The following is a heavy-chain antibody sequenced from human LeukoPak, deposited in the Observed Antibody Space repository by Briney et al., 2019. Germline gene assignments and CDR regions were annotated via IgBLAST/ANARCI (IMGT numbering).Heavy chain of an antibody. J-gene: IGHJ4*02. D-gene: IGHD1-26*01. CDR3: AIYSGSYYGFDY. CDR2: ISGSGGST. CDR1: GFTFSNYW. Sequence: PGGSLRLSCAASGFTFSNYWMHWVRQAPGKGLEWVSAISGSGGSTYYADSVKGRFTISRDNSKNTLYLQMNSLRAEDTAVYYCAIYSGSYYGFDYWGQGTLVTVSS. V-gene: IGHV3-23*01.